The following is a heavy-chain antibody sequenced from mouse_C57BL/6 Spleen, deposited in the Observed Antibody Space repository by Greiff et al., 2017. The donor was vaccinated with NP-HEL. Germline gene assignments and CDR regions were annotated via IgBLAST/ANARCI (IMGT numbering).Heavy chain of an antibody. CDR3: ARGTIYYDFLFDY. CDR2: INPNNGGT. J-gene: IGHJ2*01. CDR1: GYTFTDYY. D-gene: IGHD2-4*01. V-gene: IGHV1-26*01. Sequence: VQLQQSGPELVKPGASVKISCKASGYTFTDYYMNWVKQSHGKSLEWIGDINPNNGGTSYNQKFKGKATLTVDKSSSTAYMELRSLTSEDSAVYYCARGTIYYDFLFDYWGQGTTLTVSS.